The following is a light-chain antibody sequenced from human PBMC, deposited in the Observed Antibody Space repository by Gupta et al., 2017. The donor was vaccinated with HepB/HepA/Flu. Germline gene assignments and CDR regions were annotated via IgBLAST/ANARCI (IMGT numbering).Light chain of an antibody. CDR2: DSS. CDR3: QQRKNWPPLT. V-gene: IGKV3-11*01. CDR1: QSVDIY. J-gene: IGKJ4*01. Sequence: DTVLTQSPATLSLSPGERATLSCRASQSVDIYLAWYQQRPGQAPRLLIYDSSNRATGIPARFSGSGSGTDFTLTISSLEPEDFAVYYCQQRKNWPPLTFGGGTKVDMK.